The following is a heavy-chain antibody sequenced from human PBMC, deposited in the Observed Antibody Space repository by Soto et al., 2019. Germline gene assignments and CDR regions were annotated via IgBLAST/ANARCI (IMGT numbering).Heavy chain of an antibody. J-gene: IGHJ4*02. CDR3: AREWIITFGGVPAGEFAY. V-gene: IGHV3-23*01. D-gene: IGHD3-16*01. CDR1: GFTFRSHA. CDR2: ISGSGGTT. Sequence: EVQLLESGGGLVQPGGSLRLSCAGSGFTFRSHAMSWVRKAPGKGLEWVSAISGSGGTTSYADSVTGRFTISRDNSRNTLYRQMNTLAAEDTAVYYCAREWIITFGGVPAGEFAYWGQGTLVTVSS.